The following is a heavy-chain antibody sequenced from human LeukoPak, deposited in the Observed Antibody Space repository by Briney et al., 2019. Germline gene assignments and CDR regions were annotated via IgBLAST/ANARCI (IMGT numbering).Heavy chain of an antibody. V-gene: IGHV1-69*05. Sequence: SVKVSCKASGGTFSSYAISWVRHAPGQGLEWMGRIIPIFGTANYAQKFQGRVTITTFESTSTAYMELSSLRSECTAVYYCAKGDCSSTRCFLDSWGQGTLLTVSS. D-gene: IGHD2-2*01. CDR1: GGTFSSYA. CDR2: IIPIFGTA. CDR3: AKGDCSSTRCFLDS. J-gene: IGHJ4*02.